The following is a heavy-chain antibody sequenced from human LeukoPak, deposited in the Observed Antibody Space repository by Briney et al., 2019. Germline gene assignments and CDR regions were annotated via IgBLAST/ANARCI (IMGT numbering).Heavy chain of an antibody. CDR2: IIPIFGTA. J-gene: IGHJ1*01. V-gene: IGHV1-69*06. CDR1: GGTFSSYD. D-gene: IGHD5-12*01. CDR3: ARDSSGYDSYFQY. Sequence: GASVKVSCKASGGTFSSYDISWVRQAPGQGLEWMGGIIPIFGTANYAQKFQGRVTITADKSTSTAYMELSSLRSEDTAVYYCARDSSGYDSYFQYWARAPWSPSPQ.